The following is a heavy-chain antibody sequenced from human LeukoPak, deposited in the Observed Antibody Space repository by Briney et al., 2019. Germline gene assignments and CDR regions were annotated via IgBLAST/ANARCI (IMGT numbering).Heavy chain of an antibody. CDR1: GGSISSSSYY. V-gene: IGHV4-39*07. CDR2: IYYSGST. D-gene: IGHD3-10*01. J-gene: IGHJ4*02. CDR3: AQIRGGWFGSKSMVY. Sequence: PSETLSLTCTVSGGSISSSSYYWGWIRQPPGKGLEWIGSIYYSGSTYYNPSLKSRVTISVDTSKNQFSLKLSSVTAADTAVYYCAQIRGGWFGSKSMVYWGQGTLVTVSS.